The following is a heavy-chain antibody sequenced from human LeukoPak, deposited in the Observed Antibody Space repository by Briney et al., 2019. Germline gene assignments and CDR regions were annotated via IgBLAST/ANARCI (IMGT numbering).Heavy chain of an antibody. J-gene: IGHJ4*02. CDR3: TSALVATAI. Sequence: GGSLRLSCAASGFTFSGSAMHWVRQASGKGPEWVGRIRSKANSYATAYAASVKGRFTISRDDSKNTAYLQMNSLKTEDTAVYYCTSALVATAIWGQGTLVTVSS. CDR2: IRSKANSYAT. D-gene: IGHD2-21*02. CDR1: GFTFSGSA. V-gene: IGHV3-73*01.